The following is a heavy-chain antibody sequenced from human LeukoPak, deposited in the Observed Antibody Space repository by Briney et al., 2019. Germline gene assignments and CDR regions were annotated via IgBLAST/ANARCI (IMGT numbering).Heavy chain of an antibody. CDR3: TRALMTTTDY. J-gene: IGHJ4*02. D-gene: IGHD4-11*01. CDR2: IRSKAYGGTT. Sequence: GGSLRLSCTASGFTFGDYAMSWVRQAPGKGLEWVGFIRSKAYGGTTEYAASVKGRFTISRDDSKSIAYLQMNSLKTEDTAVYYCTRALMTTTDYWGQGTLVTVSS. CDR1: GFTFGDYA. V-gene: IGHV3-49*04.